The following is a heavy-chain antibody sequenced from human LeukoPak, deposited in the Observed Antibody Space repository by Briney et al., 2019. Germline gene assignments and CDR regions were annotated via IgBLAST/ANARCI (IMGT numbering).Heavy chain of an antibody. CDR1: GFTFSSYA. CDR3: AKDEYYDILNYFDY. D-gene: IGHD3-9*01. J-gene: IGHJ4*02. CDR2: ISGSGGST. V-gene: IGHV3-23*01. Sequence: GGSLRLSCAASGFTFSSYAMSWARQAPGKGLEWVSAISGSGGSTYYADSVKGRFTISRDNSKDTLYLQMNSLRAEDTAVYYCAKDEYYDILNYFDYWGQGTLVTVSS.